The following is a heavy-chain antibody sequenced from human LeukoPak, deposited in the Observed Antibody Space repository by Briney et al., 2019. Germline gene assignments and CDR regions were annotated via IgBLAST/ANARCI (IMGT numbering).Heavy chain of an antibody. J-gene: IGHJ6*03. D-gene: IGHD6-13*01. CDR3: ARQQLVPYYYYYMDV. CDR1: GGSINNYF. Sequence: SETLSLTCTVSGGSINNYFWSWIRQPAGKGLEWIGRIYSSGSTNYNPSLKSRVSMSVDTSKNQVSLRLSSVTAADTAVYYCARQQLVPYYYYYMDVWGKGTTVTISS. CDR2: IYSSGST. V-gene: IGHV4-4*07.